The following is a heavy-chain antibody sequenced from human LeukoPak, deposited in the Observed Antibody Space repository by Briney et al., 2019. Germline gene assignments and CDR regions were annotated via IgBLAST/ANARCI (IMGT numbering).Heavy chain of an antibody. J-gene: IGHJ6*02. V-gene: IGHV4-59*01. Sequence: SETLSLTCTVSGGSISSYYWSWIRQPPGKGLEWIGYIYYSGSTNYNPSLKSRVTISVDTSKNQFSLKLSSVTAADTAVYYCARASLNPYYYYYYGMGVWGQGTTVTVSS. CDR2: IYYSGST. CDR3: ARASLNPYYYYYYGMGV. CDR1: GGSISSYY.